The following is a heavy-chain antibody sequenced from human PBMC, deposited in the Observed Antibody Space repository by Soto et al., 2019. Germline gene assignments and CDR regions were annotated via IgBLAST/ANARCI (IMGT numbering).Heavy chain of an antibody. CDR2: IYYSGST. J-gene: IGHJ4*02. CDR1: GGSISSYY. D-gene: IGHD2-2*01. CDR3: ARVSRRYCSSTSCYYFDY. V-gene: IGHV4-59*01. Sequence: SETLSLTCTVSGGSISSYYWSWIRQPPGKGLEWIGYIYYSGSTNYNPSLKSRVTISVDTSKNQFSLKLGSVTAADTAVYYCARVSRRYCSSTSCYYFDYWGQGTLVTVSS.